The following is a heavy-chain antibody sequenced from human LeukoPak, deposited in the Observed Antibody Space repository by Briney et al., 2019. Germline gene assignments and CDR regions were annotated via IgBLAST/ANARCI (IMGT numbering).Heavy chain of an antibody. CDR2: ISGSGGDT. CDR3: AKVSRDYGDYCWFDP. V-gene: IGHV3-23*01. D-gene: IGHD4-17*01. J-gene: IGHJ5*02. CDR1: GFTFSSYV. Sequence: GGSLTLFCAASGFTFSSYVMSWVRQAPGKGLEWVSAISGSGGDTYYADSVKGRFTISRDNSKNTLFLQMNSLRAEDTAVYYCAKVSRDYGDYCWFDPGGQGTLVTVSS.